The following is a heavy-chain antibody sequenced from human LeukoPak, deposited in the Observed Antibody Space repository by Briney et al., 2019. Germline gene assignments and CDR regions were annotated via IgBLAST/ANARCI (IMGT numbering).Heavy chain of an antibody. D-gene: IGHD6-6*01. J-gene: IGHJ3*02. CDR2: IWYDGSNK. V-gene: IGHV3-33*08. CDR3: AREGQLIDAFDI. Sequence: PGGSLRLSCAASGFTFSIYVMSWVRQAPGKGLEWVAVIWYDGSNKYYADSVEGRFTISRDNSKNTLYLQMNSLRAEDTAVYYCAREGQLIDAFDIWGQGTMVTVSS. CDR1: GFTFSIYV.